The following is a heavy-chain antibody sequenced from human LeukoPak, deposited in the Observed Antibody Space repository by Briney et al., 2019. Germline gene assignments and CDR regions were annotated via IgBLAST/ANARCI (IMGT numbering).Heavy chain of an antibody. Sequence: SETLSLTCTVSGGSISSSSYYWGWIRQPPGTGLEWIGSIYYSGSTYYNPSLKSRVTISVDTSKNQFSLTLSSVTAADTAVYYCARHTRVEHIVVSGTFDYWGQGTLVTVSS. V-gene: IGHV4-39*01. CDR2: IYYSGST. CDR1: GGSISSSSYY. J-gene: IGHJ4*02. D-gene: IGHD2-21*01. CDR3: ARHTRVEHIVVSGTFDY.